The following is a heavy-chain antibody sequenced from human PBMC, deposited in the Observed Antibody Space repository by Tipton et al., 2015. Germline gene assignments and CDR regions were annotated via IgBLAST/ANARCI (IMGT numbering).Heavy chain of an antibody. CDR2: VNPSAGSK. V-gene: IGHV1-46*01. CDR1: GYTFSTYY. Sequence: QSGPEVKKPGASVKVSCKASGYTFSTYYLHWVRQAPGQGLEWMGIVNPSAGSKTYAQKFEGRVTMTRDTSTSTVYMELSSLISEDTAVYYCARYSKWFGDQSRFDPWGQGTLVTVSS. J-gene: IGHJ5*02. D-gene: IGHD3-10*01. CDR3: ARYSKWFGDQSRFDP.